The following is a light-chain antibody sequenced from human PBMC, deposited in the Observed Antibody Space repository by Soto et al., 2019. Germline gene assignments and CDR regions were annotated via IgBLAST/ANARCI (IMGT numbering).Light chain of an antibody. V-gene: IGLV1-40*01. CDR2: GNR. CDR3: QSYDNSMGVCYV. J-gene: IGLJ1*01. Sequence: QSVLTQPPSVSGAPGQRVTISCTGSSSNLGAGYDVHWYQLLPGTAPKLLIYGNRNRPSGVPGRFSGSKSGTSASLAITGIQAEDEADYYCQSYDNSMGVCYVFGTGTKVTVL. CDR1: SSNLGAGYD.